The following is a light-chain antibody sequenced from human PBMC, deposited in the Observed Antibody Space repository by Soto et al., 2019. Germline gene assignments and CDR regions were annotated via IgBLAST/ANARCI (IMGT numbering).Light chain of an antibody. CDR1: SSDVGAYNY. V-gene: IGLV2-14*01. CDR2: EVS. CDR3: SSYTSSTTWV. J-gene: IGLJ3*02. Sequence: QSVLTQPASVSGSPGQSITISCTGTSSDVGAYNYVSWYQQHPGKAPKLMIYEVSYRPSGVSDRFSGSRSGNTASLTISGLQAEDESGYYCSSYTSSTTWVFGGGTQLTVL.